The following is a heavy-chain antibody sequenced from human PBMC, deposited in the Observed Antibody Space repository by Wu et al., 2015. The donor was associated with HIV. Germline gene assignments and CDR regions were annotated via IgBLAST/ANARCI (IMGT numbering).Heavy chain of an antibody. Sequence: VQLEQSGGEVKKPGTSVKVACKGSGYNFGDFGIHWVRQAPGEGLEWMGKIIPVFGTTKYAQNFQGRVTISADESTRTVFMELSSLRSDDTAVYYCARPYSGYAYDVFDIWGQGTVVFVSS. J-gene: IGHJ3*02. D-gene: IGHD5-12*01. CDR2: IIPVFGTT. CDR3: ARPYSGYAYDVFDI. V-gene: IGHV1-69*13. CDR1: GYNFGDFG.